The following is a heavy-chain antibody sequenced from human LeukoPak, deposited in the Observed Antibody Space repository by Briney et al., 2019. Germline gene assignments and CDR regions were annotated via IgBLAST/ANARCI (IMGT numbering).Heavy chain of an antibody. CDR1: GGTFSTYT. V-gene: IGHV1-69*13. CDR2: IITIFGAA. Sequence: SVKVSCEASGGTFSTYTFSWVRQAPGQGLEWIGRIITIFGAANYAQKFQGRVTISADESTGTVYMELRSLRSEDTAVYYCARDPDSWGQGTLVTVSP. CDR3: ARDPDS. J-gene: IGHJ4*02.